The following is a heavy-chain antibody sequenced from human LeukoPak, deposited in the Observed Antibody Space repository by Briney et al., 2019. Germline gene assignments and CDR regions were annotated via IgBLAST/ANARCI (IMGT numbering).Heavy chain of an antibody. D-gene: IGHD3-3*01. J-gene: IGHJ4*02. CDR3: ARENDFNYLFDY. V-gene: IGHV1-2*06. CDR2: INPTTGVT. CDR1: GDIFTAYL. Sequence: GASVKVSCKASGDIFTAYLMLWVRQAPGQGLEWMGRINPTTGVTTYAQRFQDRVTMTRDASLNTVYMELNRLTTADTAMYYCARENDFNYLFDYWGRGTLITVSS.